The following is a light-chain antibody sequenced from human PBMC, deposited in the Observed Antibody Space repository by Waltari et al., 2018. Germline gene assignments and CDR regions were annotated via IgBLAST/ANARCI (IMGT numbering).Light chain of an antibody. V-gene: IGKV3-15*01. CDR3: HQYNAWPPYT. J-gene: IGKJ1*01. Sequence: EIVMTQSPATLSVSPGERATLSCRASQSIRSNIAWYQQKPGQAPRLLIYAAATRATGIPARFSGSGSGTEFTLTISSLRSEDFAVYYCHQYNAWPPYTFGQGTKVEVK. CDR2: AAA. CDR1: QSIRSN.